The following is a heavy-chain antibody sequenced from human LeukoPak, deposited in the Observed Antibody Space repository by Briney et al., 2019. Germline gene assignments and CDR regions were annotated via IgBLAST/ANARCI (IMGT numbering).Heavy chain of an antibody. CDR3: ARSMVRGVTPPGFDP. D-gene: IGHD3-10*01. J-gene: IGHJ5*02. CDR1: GFTFSSYS. Sequence: GGSLRLSCAASGFTFSSYSMNWVRQAPGKGLEWVSYISSSSSTIYYADSVKGRFAMSRDSAKNSLYLQMNSLRDEDTAVYYCARSMVRGVTPPGFDPWGQGTLVTVSS. CDR2: ISSSSSTI. V-gene: IGHV3-48*02.